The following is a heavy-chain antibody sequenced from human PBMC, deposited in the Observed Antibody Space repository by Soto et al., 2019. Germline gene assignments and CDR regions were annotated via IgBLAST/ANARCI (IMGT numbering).Heavy chain of an antibody. CDR3: ARDDMLMIRGVIEHYFAMDV. V-gene: IGHV3-21*02. CDR1: RFTFSSYN. Sequence: EVQLVESGGGLVKPGGSLRLSCAASRFTFSSYNMNWVRQAPGKGLEWVSCISSDNTNIHYADSVKGRFTTSRDNARNSLYLQMNSQRVEDTAVYYCARDDMLMIRGVIEHYFAMDVWGQGTTVTVSS. J-gene: IGHJ6*02. D-gene: IGHD3-10*01. CDR2: ISSDNTNI.